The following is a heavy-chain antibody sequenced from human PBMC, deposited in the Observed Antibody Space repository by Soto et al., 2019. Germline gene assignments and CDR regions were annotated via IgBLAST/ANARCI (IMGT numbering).Heavy chain of an antibody. D-gene: IGHD6-19*01. Sequence: EVQLVESGGGLVQPGRSLRLSCAASGFTFDDYAMHWVRQAPGKGLEWVSGISWNSGSIGYADSVKGRFTISRYNAKNSLYLQMNSLRAEDTALYYCAKERYSGSGWYRAGYYMDVWGKGTTVTVSS. J-gene: IGHJ6*03. CDR3: AKERYSGSGWYRAGYYMDV. V-gene: IGHV3-9*01. CDR2: ISWNSGSI. CDR1: GFTFDDYA.